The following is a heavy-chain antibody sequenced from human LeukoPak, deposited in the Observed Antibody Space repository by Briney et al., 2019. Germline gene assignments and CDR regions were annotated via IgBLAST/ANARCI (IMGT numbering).Heavy chain of an antibody. J-gene: IGHJ3*02. D-gene: IGHD3-16*02. CDR3: ARHLSYDYVWGSYRYTPGAFDI. Sequence: SETLSLTCTVSGGSISSYYWSWIRQPPGKGLEWIGYIYYRGSTNYNPSLKSRVTISVDTSKNQFSLKLSSVTAADTAVYYCARHLSYDYVWGSYRYTPGAFDIWGQGTMVTVSS. CDR2: IYYRGST. CDR1: GGSISSYY. V-gene: IGHV4-59*08.